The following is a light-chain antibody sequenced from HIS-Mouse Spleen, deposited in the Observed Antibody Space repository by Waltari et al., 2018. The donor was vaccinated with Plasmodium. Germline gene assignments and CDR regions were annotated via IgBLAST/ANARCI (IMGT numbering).Light chain of an antibody. V-gene: IGKV1-8*01. CDR1: QGISSY. Sequence: AIRMTQSPSSFSASTGGKVTLTCRASQGISSYLAWYQQKPGKAPKLLIYAASTLQSGVPSRFSGSGSGTDFTLTISCLQSEDFATYYCQQYYSYPFTFGPGTKVDIK. CDR2: AAS. CDR3: QQYYSYPFT. J-gene: IGKJ3*01.